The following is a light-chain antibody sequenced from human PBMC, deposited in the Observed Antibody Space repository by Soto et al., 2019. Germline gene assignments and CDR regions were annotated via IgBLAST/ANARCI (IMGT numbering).Light chain of an antibody. J-gene: IGKJ3*01. Sequence: DIQLTQSPSFLSASVGDRVTITCRASQGISSYLAWYQQKPGKAPKLLIYAASTLQSGVPSRFSGSGSGTEFTLTISSLQPEDFATYYCQPLNSYPPFTFGPGTKVDIK. CDR2: AAS. CDR3: QPLNSYPPFT. V-gene: IGKV1-9*01. CDR1: QGISSY.